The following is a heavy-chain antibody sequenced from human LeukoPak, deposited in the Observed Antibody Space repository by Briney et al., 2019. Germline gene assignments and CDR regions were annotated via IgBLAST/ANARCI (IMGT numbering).Heavy chain of an antibody. D-gene: IGHD3-10*01. CDR2: IIPIFGTA. CDR1: GGTFSSYA. V-gene: IGHV1-69*05. Sequence: GAPVKVSCKASGGTFSSYAISWVRQAPGQGLEWMGGIIPIFGTANYAQKFQGRVTITTDESTSTAYMELSSLRSEDTAVYYCASSGRGVWFGEFRNWFDPWGQGTLVTVSS. CDR3: ASSGRGVWFGEFRNWFDP. J-gene: IGHJ5*02.